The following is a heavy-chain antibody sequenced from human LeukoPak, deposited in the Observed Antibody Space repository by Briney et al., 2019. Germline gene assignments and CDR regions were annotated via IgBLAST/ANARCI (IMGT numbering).Heavy chain of an antibody. D-gene: IGHD3-3*01. CDR1: GYTFTSYD. J-gene: IGHJ5*02. Sequence: ASVKVSCKASGYTFTSYDINWVRQATGQGLEWMGWMNPNSGNTGYAQKFQGRVIMTRNTSISTAYMELSSLRSEDTAVYYCARGGYDFWSAPPPPDPWGQGTLVTVSS. V-gene: IGHV1-8*01. CDR3: ARGGYDFWSAPPPPDP. CDR2: MNPNSGNT.